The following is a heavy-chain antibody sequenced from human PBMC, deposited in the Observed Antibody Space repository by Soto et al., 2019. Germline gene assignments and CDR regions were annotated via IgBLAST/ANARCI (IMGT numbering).Heavy chain of an antibody. V-gene: IGHV4-61*01. CDR1: CGSVSNDNFY. CDR2: VHSSGIT. CDR3: ARGLTMGQLPSHFDH. J-gene: IGHJ5*02. Sequence: SETLSLTCTVSCGSVSNDNFYWSWIRQPPGKGLEWIGYVHSSGITNYNPSLKRRVTISVDTSRNQFSLRLSSVTAADTAVYYCARGLTMGQLPSHFDHWGQGTLVTVSS. D-gene: IGHD3-16*01.